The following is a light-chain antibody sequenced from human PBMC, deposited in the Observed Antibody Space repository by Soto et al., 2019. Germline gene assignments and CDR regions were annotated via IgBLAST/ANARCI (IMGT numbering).Light chain of an antibody. Sequence: EIVLTQSPATLSLSPGERATLSCRASQSVSTYLAWYQQKPGQAPRLLIYDASTRATGIPARFSGSGSGTDFTLTISSLEPEDFAVYYSKQRGNWPRTFGQGTKVEIK. CDR2: DAS. V-gene: IGKV3-11*01. CDR3: KQRGNWPRT. J-gene: IGKJ1*01. CDR1: QSVSTY.